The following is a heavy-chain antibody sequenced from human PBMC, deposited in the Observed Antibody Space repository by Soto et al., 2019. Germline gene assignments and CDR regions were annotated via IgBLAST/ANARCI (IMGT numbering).Heavy chain of an antibody. CDR2: ISAYNGNT. V-gene: IGHV1-18*01. CDR1: GYTFTSYG. Sequence: QVQLVQSGAEVKKPGASVKVSCKASGYTFTSYGISWVRQAPGQGLEWMGWISAYNGNTNYAQRLQGRVTMTTDTSSSRGYIVLRSLGSDDTAVYYCARDRVIVAAAGGDYYCYGMDVWGQGTTVTVSS. D-gene: IGHD6-13*01. CDR3: ARDRVIVAAAGGDYYCYGMDV. J-gene: IGHJ6*02.